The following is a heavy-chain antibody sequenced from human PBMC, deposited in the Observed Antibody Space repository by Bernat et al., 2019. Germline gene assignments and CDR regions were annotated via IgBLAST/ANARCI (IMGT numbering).Heavy chain of an antibody. CDR2: IWYDGSIK. D-gene: IGHD2-21*02. CDR1: GFTFSSYG. V-gene: IGHV3-33*01. Sequence: QVQLVESGGGVVQPGRSLRLSCAASGFTFSSYGMHWVRQAPGKGLEWVAVIWYDGSIKYYADSVKGRFTISRDNSKNTLYLQMNSLRAEDTAVYYCARDEAYCGGDCYSIADAFDIWGQGTMVTVSS. CDR3: ARDEAYCGGDCYSIADAFDI. J-gene: IGHJ3*02.